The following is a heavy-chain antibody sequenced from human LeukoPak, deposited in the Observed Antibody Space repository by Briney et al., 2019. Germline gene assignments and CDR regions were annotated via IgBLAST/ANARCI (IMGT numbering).Heavy chain of an antibody. D-gene: IGHD3-3*01. CDR3: ARLWSEGNWENWFDP. Sequence: SETLSLTCTVSGGSISSYYWSWIRQPPGKGLEWIGYIYYSGNTNYNPSLKSRVTISVDTSKNQFSLKLSSVTAAYTAVYYCARLWSEGNWENWFDPWGQGTLVTVSP. CDR1: GGSISSYY. CDR2: IYYSGNT. J-gene: IGHJ5*02. V-gene: IGHV4-59*01.